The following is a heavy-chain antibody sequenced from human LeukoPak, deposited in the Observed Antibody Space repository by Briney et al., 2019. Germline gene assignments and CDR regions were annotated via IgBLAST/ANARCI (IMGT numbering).Heavy chain of an antibody. CDR1: GFTFSSYS. CDR3: ARDVHSSGWYKIVDAFDS. V-gene: IGHV3-21*01. Sequence: PGGSLRLSCAASGFTFSSYSMNWVRQAPGKGLEWVSSISSSSSYIYYADSVKGRFTISRDNAKNSLYLQMNSLRAEDTAVYYCARDVHSSGWYKIVDAFDSWGQGTMVTVSS. J-gene: IGHJ3*02. CDR2: ISSSSSYI. D-gene: IGHD6-19*01.